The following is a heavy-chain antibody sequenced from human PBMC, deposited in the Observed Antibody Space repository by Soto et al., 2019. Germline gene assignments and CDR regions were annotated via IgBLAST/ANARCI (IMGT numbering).Heavy chain of an antibody. D-gene: IGHD3-10*01. CDR1: GYTFTSYY. J-gene: IGHJ4*02. CDR2: INPSGGST. V-gene: IGHV1-46*01. CDR3: TLPTYYYPGGPYYFDY. Sequence: ASVKVSCKASGYTFTSYYMHWVRQAPGQGLEWMGIINPSGGSTSYAQKFQGRVTMTRDTSTSTVYMELSSLRSEDTAVYYCTLPTYYYPGGPYYFDYWGQGTLVTVSS.